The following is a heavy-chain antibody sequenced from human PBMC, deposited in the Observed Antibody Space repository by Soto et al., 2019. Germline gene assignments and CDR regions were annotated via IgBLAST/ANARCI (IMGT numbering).Heavy chain of an antibody. CDR1: GYTFTSYY. V-gene: IGHV1-46*01. Sequence: GASVKVSCKASGYTFTSYYMHWVRQAPGQGLEWMGIINPSGGSTSYAQKFQGRVTMTRDTSTSTVYMELSSLRSEDTAVYYCARVRGRMQWPPRGGAFDIWGQGTMVTVSS. CDR2: INPSGGST. CDR3: ARVRGRMQWPPRGGAFDI. J-gene: IGHJ3*02. D-gene: IGHD6-19*01.